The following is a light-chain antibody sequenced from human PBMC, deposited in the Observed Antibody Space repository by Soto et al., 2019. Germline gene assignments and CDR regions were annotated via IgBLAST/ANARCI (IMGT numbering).Light chain of an antibody. CDR1: QGIRND. J-gene: IGKJ5*01. CDR3: QQSYSTLSIT. Sequence: DIQMTQSPSSRSASVGDRVTITCRASQGIRNDLGWYQQKPGKAPKRLIYAASSLQSGVPSRFSGSGSGTEFTLTISSLQPEDFATYYCQQSYSTLSITFGQGTRLEIK. CDR2: AAS. V-gene: IGKV1-39*01.